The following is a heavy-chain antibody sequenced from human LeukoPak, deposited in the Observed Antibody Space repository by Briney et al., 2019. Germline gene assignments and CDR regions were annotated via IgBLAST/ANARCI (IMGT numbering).Heavy chain of an antibody. J-gene: IGHJ6*03. CDR2: IYSGGST. CDR3: ARDQYSSGWYSPYYMDV. D-gene: IGHD6-19*01. CDR1: GFTVSSNY. V-gene: IGHV3-53*01. Sequence: GGSLRLSCAASGFTVSSNYMSWVRQAPGKGLKWVSVIYSGGSTYYADSVKGRFTISRDNSKNTLYLQMNSLRAEDTAVYYCARDQYSSGWYSPYYMDVWGKGTTVTVSS.